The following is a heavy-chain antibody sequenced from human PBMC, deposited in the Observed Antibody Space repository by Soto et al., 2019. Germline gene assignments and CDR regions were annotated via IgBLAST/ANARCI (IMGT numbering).Heavy chain of an antibody. CDR1: GFTFSSYW. V-gene: IGHV3-74*01. J-gene: IGHJ4*02. Sequence: HPGGSLRLSCAASGFTFSSYWMHWVRQAPGKGLVWVSRINSDGSSTSYADSVKGRFTVARDLSKNTMYLQMNSLRAEDTAVYYCVQVPRPRVDYLLGSVYWGQGSLVTVSS. CDR3: VQVPRPRVDYLLGSVY. CDR2: INSDGSST. D-gene: IGHD3-10*01.